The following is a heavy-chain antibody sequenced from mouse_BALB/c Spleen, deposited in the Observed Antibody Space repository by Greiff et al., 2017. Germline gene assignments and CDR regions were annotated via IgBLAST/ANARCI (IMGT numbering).Heavy chain of an antibody. Sequence: VQLKESGGGLVQPGGSRKLSCAASGFTFSSFGMHWVRQAPEKGLEWVAYISSGSSTIYYADTVKGRFTISRDNPKNTLFLQMTSLRSEDTAMYYCAREGLRQGYAMDYWGQGTSVTVSS. CDR2: ISSGSSTI. CDR1: GFTFSSFG. CDR3: AREGLRQGYAMDY. V-gene: IGHV5-17*02. D-gene: IGHD2-4*01. J-gene: IGHJ4*01.